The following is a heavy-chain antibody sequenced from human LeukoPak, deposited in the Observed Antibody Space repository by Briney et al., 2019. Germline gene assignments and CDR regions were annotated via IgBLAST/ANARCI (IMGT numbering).Heavy chain of an antibody. J-gene: IGHJ4*02. V-gene: IGHV4-34*01. CDR2: INHSGST. CDR1: GGSFSGYY. D-gene: IGHD2-15*01. CDR3: ARGRVDGRSFDY. Sequence: SETLSLTCAVYGGSFSGYYLSWIRQPPGKGLEWIGEINHSGSTNYNPSLKSRVTISVDTSKNQFSLKLSSVTAADTAVYYCARGRVDGRSFDYWGQGTLVTVSS.